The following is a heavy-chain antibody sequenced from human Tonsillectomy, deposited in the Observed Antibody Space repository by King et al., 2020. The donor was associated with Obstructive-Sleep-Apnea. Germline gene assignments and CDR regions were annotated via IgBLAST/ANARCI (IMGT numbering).Heavy chain of an antibody. V-gene: IGHV3-30*18. J-gene: IGHJ4*02. Sequence: VQLVESGGGVVQPGRSLRLSCAASGFTFSSYGMHWVRQAPGKGLEWVAVISYDGSNKYYADSVKGRFTISRDNSKNTLYLQMNSLRAEDTAVYYCAKAWGCYCSSTSCSMGYYFDYWGQGTLVTVSS. CDR1: GFTFSSYG. CDR3: AKAWGCYCSSTSCSMGYYFDY. CDR2: ISYDGSNK. D-gene: IGHD2-2*01.